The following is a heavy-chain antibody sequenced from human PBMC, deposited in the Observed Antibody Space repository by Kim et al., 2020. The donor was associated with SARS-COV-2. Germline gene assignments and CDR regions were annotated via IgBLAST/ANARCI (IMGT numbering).Heavy chain of an antibody. V-gene: IGHV4-59*13. Sequence: SETLSLTCTVSGGSISSYYWSWIRQPPGKGLEWIGYIYYSGSTNYNPSLKSRVTISVDTSKNQFSLKLSSVPAADTAVYYCARDSCSGGSCGWFDPWGQGTLVTVSS. D-gene: IGHD2-15*01. J-gene: IGHJ5*02. CDR1: GGSISSYY. CDR3: ARDSCSGGSCGWFDP. CDR2: IYYSGST.